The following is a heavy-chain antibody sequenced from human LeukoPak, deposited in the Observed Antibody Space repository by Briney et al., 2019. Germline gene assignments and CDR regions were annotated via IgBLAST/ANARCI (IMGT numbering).Heavy chain of an antibody. J-gene: IGHJ4*02. CDR1: GYTFTSYD. CDR3: AVGFSGMVRGVIGY. CDR2: MNPNSGNT. V-gene: IGHV1-8*01. Sequence: ASVKVSCKASGYTFTSYDINWVRQATAQGLEWMGWMNPNSGNTGYAQKFQGRVTMTRNTSISTAYMELSSLRSEDTAVYYCAVGFSGMVRGVIGYWGQGTLVTVSS. D-gene: IGHD3-10*01.